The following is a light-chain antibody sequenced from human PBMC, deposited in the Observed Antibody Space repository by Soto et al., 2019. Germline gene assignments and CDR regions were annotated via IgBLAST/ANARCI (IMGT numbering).Light chain of an antibody. CDR2: KAS. CDR1: QSISSW. CDR3: QQYNSYSWT. J-gene: IGKJ1*01. Sequence: DIQMTQSPSTLSASAGYRVTITCRASQSISSWLAWYQQKPGKAPKLLIYKASSLESGVPARFSGSGSGTEFTLTISSLQPDDFATYYCQQYNSYSWTFGQGTKVDIK. V-gene: IGKV1-5*03.